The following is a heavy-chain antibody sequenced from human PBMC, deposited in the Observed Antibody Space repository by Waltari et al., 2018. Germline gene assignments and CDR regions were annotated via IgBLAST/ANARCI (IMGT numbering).Heavy chain of an antibody. CDR2: INHSGST. CDR3: ASNFWSGYYNPAGYFDY. J-gene: IGHJ4*02. Sequence: QVQLQQWGAGLLKPSETMSLTCAVYGGSFSGYYWSWIRQPQGKGLEWIWEINHSGSTNYNPSLKSRVTISVDTSKNQFSLKLSSVTAADTAVYYCASNFWSGYYNPAGYFDYWGQGTLVTVSS. V-gene: IGHV4-34*01. CDR1: GGSFSGYY. D-gene: IGHD3-3*01.